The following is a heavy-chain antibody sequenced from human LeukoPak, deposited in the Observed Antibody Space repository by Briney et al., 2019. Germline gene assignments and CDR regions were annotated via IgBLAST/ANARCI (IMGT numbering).Heavy chain of an antibody. V-gene: IGHV4-59*01. J-gene: IGHJ5*02. CDR1: GGSISSYY. CDR3: ARRKHVVGGGGFDP. Sequence: KSSETLSLTCTVSGGSISSYYWSWIRQPPGKGLEWIGYIYYSGSTNYNPSLKSRVTISVDMSKNQFSLKLTSVTAADTAIYYCARRKHVVGGGGFDPWGQGTPVIVSS. D-gene: IGHD3-16*01. CDR2: IYYSGST.